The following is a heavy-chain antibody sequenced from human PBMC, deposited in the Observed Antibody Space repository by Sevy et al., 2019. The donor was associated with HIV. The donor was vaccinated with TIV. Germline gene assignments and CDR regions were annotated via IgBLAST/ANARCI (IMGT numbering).Heavy chain of an antibody. CDR2: INHSGST. CDR1: GGSFSGYY. J-gene: IGHJ6*02. Sequence: SEILSLTCAVYGGSFSGYYWSWIRQPPGKGLEWFGEINHSGSTNYNPSLKSRVTISVDTSKNQCSLKLGSVTAADTAVYYCARGTIARITGSTPRFYYYGMDVWGQGTTVTVSS. CDR3: ARGTIARITGSTPRFYYYGMDV. V-gene: IGHV4-34*01. D-gene: IGHD1-7*01.